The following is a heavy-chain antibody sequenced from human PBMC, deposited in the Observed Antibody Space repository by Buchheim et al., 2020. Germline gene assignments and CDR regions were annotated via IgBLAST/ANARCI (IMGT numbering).Heavy chain of an antibody. D-gene: IGHD2-8*02. CDR1: GGSISSSNW. CDR3: ARLPSPPGRTGEKTQ. Sequence: QVQLQESGPGLVKPSGTLSLTCAVSGGSISSSNWWSWVRQPPGKGLEWIGEIYHSGTTDYNPSLRSRVTISVDKSKSKFSLRLSSVTAADTAVYYCARLPSPPGRTGEKTQWGRGTL. J-gene: IGHJ4*02. V-gene: IGHV4-4*02. CDR2: IYHSGTT.